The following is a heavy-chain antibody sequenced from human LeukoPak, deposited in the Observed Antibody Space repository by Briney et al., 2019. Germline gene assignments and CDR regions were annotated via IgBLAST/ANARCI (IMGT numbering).Heavy chain of an antibody. CDR1: GCTFDDYA. V-gene: IGHV3-23*01. J-gene: IGHJ4*02. CDR2: ISNSGAGT. Sequence: PGGSLRLSCAASGCTFDDYAMHWVRQAPGKGLEWVSGISNSGAGTYYVDSVKGRFTISRDNSKNTLYLQMNSLRAEDTAVYYCAKDKDSGGNSPVDYWGQGTLVTVSS. D-gene: IGHD4-23*01. CDR3: AKDKDSGGNSPVDY.